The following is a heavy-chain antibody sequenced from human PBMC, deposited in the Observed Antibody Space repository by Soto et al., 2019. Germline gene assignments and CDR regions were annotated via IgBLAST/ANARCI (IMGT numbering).Heavy chain of an antibody. V-gene: IGHV1-2*02. Sequence: ASVKVSCKASGYTFTGYYMHWVRQAPGQGLEWMGWINPNSGGTNYAQKFQGRVTMTRDTSISTAYMELSRLRSDDTAVYYCARDQHSSSWYYYYYGMDVWGHGTTVTVSS. CDR3: ARDQHSSSWYYYYYGMDV. D-gene: IGHD6-13*01. J-gene: IGHJ6*02. CDR1: GYTFTGYY. CDR2: INPNSGGT.